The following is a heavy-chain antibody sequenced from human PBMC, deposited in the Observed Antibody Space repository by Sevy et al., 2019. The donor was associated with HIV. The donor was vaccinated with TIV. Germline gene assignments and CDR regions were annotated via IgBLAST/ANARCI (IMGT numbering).Heavy chain of an antibody. CDR1: GGSLSGYY. J-gene: IGHJ4*02. CDR3: AREREVGATFWGY. CDR2: INHSGST. V-gene: IGHV4-34*01. D-gene: IGHD1-26*01. Sequence: SETLSLTCAVYGGSLSGYYWSWIRQPPGKGLEWIGEINHSGSTNYNPSLKSRVTISVDTSKNQFSLKLSSVTAADTAVYYCAREREVGATFWGYWGQGPLVTVSS.